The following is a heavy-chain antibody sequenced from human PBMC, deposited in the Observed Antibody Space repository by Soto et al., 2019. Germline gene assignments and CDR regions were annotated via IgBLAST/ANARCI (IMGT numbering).Heavy chain of an antibody. CDR1: GFTFSSYG. CDR2: ISYDGSNK. CDR3: AKEKPVYAFDI. J-gene: IGHJ3*02. V-gene: IGHV3-30*18. Sequence: QVQLVESGGGVVQPGRSLRLSCAASGFTFSSYGMHWVRQAPGKGLEWVAVISYDGSNKYYADSVKGRFTISRDNSKNTLYRQMNSLRAEDTAVYYCAKEKPVYAFDIWGQGTMVTVSS.